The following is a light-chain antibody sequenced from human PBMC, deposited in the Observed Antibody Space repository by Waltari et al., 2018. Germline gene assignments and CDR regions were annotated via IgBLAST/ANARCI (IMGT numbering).Light chain of an antibody. CDR1: SGHSSNI. Sequence: QLVLTQSPSASASLGASVKLTCTLSSGHSSNIIAWLQQQPKKGPRFLMKVNSDGSHSKGDEIPDRFSGSSSGAGRYLTISSLQSEDEADYYCQTGGHGTWVFGGGTKLTVL. J-gene: IGLJ3*02. CDR3: QTGGHGTWV. V-gene: IGLV4-69*01. CDR2: VNSDGSH.